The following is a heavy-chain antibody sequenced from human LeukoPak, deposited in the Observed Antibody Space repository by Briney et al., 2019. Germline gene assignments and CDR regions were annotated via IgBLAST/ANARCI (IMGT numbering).Heavy chain of an antibody. J-gene: IGHJ3*02. CDR3: ARDGGATSNPSHDTFAI. CDR1: GGSISSGANY. CDR2: ISHSESA. Sequence: PSQTLSLTCTVSGGSISSGANYWSWIRQPPGRGLEWIGYISHSESAYYSPSLESRITISVDRSKNQFSLKLKSVTAADTAIYYCARDGGATSNPSHDTFAIWGQGTMVAVSS. D-gene: IGHD5-24*01. V-gene: IGHV4-30-2*01.